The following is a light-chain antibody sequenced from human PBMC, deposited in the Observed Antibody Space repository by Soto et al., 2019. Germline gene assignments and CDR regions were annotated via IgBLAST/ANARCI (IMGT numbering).Light chain of an antibody. CDR2: GAS. CDR3: QQYGSSPRLT. J-gene: IGKJ4*01. CDR1: QSVSSSY. Sequence: TLSLSPGERATLSCRASQSVSSSYLAWYQQKPGQAPRLLIYGASSRATGIPDRFSGSGSGTDFTLTISRLEPEDFAVYYCQQYGSSPRLTFGGGTKVDI. V-gene: IGKV3-20*01.